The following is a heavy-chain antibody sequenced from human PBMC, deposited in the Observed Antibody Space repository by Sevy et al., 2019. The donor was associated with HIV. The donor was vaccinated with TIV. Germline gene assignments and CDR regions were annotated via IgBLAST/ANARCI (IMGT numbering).Heavy chain of an antibody. V-gene: IGHV3-21*01. CDR3: TRAALLGYCSTTGCYYAFDI. Sequence: GGSLRLSCNASGITFSTSVMNWVRQSPDRGLEWVSSISGDTDYTHYADSMRGRFIVSRDNAKNSLFLEMNSLTVEDTAVYYCTRAALLGYCSTTGCYYAFDIWGPGTVVTVSS. CDR2: ISGDTDYT. CDR1: GITFSTSV. J-gene: IGHJ3*02. D-gene: IGHD2-2*01.